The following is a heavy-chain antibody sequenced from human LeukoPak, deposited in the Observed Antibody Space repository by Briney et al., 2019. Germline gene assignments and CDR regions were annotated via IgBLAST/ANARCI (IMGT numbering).Heavy chain of an antibody. CDR1: GFTFSSYN. J-gene: IGHJ6*03. CDR3: ARELHYYYYMDV. CDR2: ISSSRGIK. D-gene: IGHD3-10*01. Sequence: GGSLRLSCAASGFTFSSYNMIWVRQAPGKGLEWVSYISSSRGIKYYADSVKGRFTISRDNAKNSLFLQMNSLRAEDTAVYYCARELHYYYYMDVWGKGTTITVSS. V-gene: IGHV3-48*01.